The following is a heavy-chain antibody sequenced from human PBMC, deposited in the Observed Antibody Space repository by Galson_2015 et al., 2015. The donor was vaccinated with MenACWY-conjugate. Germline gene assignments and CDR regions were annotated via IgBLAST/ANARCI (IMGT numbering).Heavy chain of an antibody. J-gene: IGHJ4*01. D-gene: IGHD5-12*01. Sequence: LSLTCGGAGGSVRNTNWWSWVRQSPGKGLAWIGEISHTGHTRFHPSLKSRLTLSVDKSKTQFSMKLTSVTAAGTGFYYCVRVHRVATGFDYWGHGTLVTVSS. CDR3: VRVHRVATGFDY. V-gene: IGHV4-4*02. CDR2: ISHTGHT. CDR1: GGSVRNTNW.